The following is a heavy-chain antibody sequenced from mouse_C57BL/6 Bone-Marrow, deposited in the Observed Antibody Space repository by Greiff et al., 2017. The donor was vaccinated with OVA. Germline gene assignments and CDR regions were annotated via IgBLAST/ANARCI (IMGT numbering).Heavy chain of an antibody. CDR3: TDGTSDY. CDR1: GFNIKDDY. D-gene: IGHD1-1*01. V-gene: IGHV14-4*01. CDR2: IDPENGDT. J-gene: IGHJ2*01. Sequence: VQLQQSGAELVRPGASVKLSCTASGFNIKDDYMHWVKQRPEQGLEWIGWIDPENGDTEYASKFQGKATITADTSSNTAYLQLSSLTSEDTAVYYCTDGTSDYWGQGTTLTVSS.